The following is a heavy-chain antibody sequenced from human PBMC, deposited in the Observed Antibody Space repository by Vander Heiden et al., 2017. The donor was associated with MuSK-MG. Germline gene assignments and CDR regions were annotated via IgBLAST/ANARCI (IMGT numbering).Heavy chain of an antibody. D-gene: IGHD6-19*01. CDR3: ARVGAVAGYNWFDP. V-gene: IGHV4-38-2*01. CDR2: IYHSGST. CDR1: GYSISSGYY. Sequence: QVQLQESGPGLVKPSETLSLTCAVSGYSISSGYYWGWIRQPPGKELEWIGSIYHSGSTYYNPSLKSRVTISVDTSKNQFSLKLSSVTAADTAVYYCARVGAVAGYNWFDPWGQGTLVTVYS. J-gene: IGHJ5*02.